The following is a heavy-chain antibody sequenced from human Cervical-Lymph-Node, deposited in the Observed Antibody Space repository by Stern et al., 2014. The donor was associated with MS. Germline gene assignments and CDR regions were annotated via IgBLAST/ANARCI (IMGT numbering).Heavy chain of an antibody. J-gene: IGHJ6*02. D-gene: IGHD4-17*01. CDR2: INSDGSRT. CDR3: TRYQLNHGDEYQYYYAMDV. Sequence: EVQLVESGGGLVQPGGSLRLSCEASGFTFSNYWMHWVRQAPGKGLVWVSRINSDGSRTKYADSVKGRFTISRDNAKNTLFMQMNSLRPEDTAVYYCTRYQLNHGDEYQYYYAMDVWGQGITVTVSS. CDR1: GFTFSNYW. V-gene: IGHV3-74*01.